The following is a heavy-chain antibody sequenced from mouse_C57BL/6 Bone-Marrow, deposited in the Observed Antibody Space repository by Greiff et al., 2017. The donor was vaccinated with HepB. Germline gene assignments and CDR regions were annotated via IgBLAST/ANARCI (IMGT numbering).Heavy chain of an antibody. CDR1: GFTFSSYG. CDR3: ARHGSSPHWYFDV. D-gene: IGHD1-1*01. CDR2: ISSGGSYT. J-gene: IGHJ1*03. V-gene: IGHV5-6*01. Sequence: EVQGVESGGDLVKPGGSLKLSCAASGFTFSSYGMSWVRQTPDKRLEWVATISSGGSYTYYPDSVKGRFTISRDNAKNTLYLQMSSLKSEDTAMYYFARHGSSPHWYFDVWGTGTTVTVSS.